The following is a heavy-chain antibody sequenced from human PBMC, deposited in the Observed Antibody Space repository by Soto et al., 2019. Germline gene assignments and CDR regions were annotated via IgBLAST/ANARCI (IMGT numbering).Heavy chain of an antibody. J-gene: IGHJ6*02. CDR1: GFTFSSYA. CDR2: ISGSGGST. V-gene: IGHV3-23*01. CDR3: AKSLAPLYYYGMDV. Sequence: GGSLRLSCAASGFTFSSYAMSWVRQAPGKGLEWVSAISGSGGSTYYADSVKGRFTISRDNSKNTLYLQMNSLRAEDTAVYYCAKSLAPLYYYGMDVWGQGTTVTVSS.